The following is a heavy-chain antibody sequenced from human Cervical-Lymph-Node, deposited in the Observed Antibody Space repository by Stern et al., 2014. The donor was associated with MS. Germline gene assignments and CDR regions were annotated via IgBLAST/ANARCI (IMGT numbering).Heavy chain of an antibody. D-gene: IGHD2/OR15-2a*01. CDR2: IYVGDSES. CDR1: GYSFLRSF. Sequence: EDQLVESGAEVRKPGESLKISCEGSGYSFLRSFIAWVRQLPGEGLEWMGIIYVGDSESSYSPSFQGQVTISVDKSINTAYLQWSSLKASDTAMYFCARLNDSRDLVLDYLALDYWGQGTLVTVSS. CDR3: ARLNDSRDLVLDYLALDY. J-gene: IGHJ4*02. V-gene: IGHV5-51*01.